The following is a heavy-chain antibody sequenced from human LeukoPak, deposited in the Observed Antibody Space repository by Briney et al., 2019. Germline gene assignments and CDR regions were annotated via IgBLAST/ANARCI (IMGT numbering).Heavy chain of an antibody. J-gene: IGHJ4*02. D-gene: IGHD3-10*01. Sequence: IPGGSLRLSCKGSGYSSGYKFTNYWIGWVRQMPGKGLEWMGIIYPGDSETRYSPSFQGQVTISADKSINTAYLHWSSLKASDTAVYYCASTFYYGSGSYYPFDYWSQGTLVTVSS. CDR1: GYKFTNYW. V-gene: IGHV5-51*01. CDR2: IYPGDSET. CDR3: ASTFYYGSGSYYPFDY.